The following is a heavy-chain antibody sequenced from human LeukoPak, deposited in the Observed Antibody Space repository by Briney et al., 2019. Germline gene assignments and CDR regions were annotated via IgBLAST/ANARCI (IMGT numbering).Heavy chain of an antibody. V-gene: IGHV4-39*07. D-gene: IGHD3-22*01. CDR2: IYYSGST. CDR1: GGSISSSSYY. J-gene: IGHJ3*02. CDR3: ARVAPPYYYDSSGGAFDI. Sequence: SETLSLTCTVSGGSISSSSYYWGWIRQPPGKGLEWIGSIYYSGSTYYNPSLKSRVTISVDTSKNQFSLKLSSVTAADTAVYYCARVAPPYYYDSSGGAFDIWGQGTMVTVSS.